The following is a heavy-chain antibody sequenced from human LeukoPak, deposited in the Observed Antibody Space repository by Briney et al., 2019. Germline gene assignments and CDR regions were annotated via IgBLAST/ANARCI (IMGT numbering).Heavy chain of an antibody. CDR2: FDPEDGET. J-gene: IGHJ4*02. CDR1: GYTLTELS. D-gene: IGHD6-13*01. V-gene: IGHV1-24*01. Sequence: ASVKVSCKVSGYTLTELSMHWVRQAPGKGLEWMGGFDPEDGETIYAQKFRGRVTMTEDTSTDTAYMELSSLRSEDTAVYYCATDPIPYSSKDYWGQGTLVTVSS. CDR3: ATDPIPYSSKDY.